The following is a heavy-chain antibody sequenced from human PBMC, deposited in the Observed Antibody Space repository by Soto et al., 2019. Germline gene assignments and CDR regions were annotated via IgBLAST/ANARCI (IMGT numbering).Heavy chain of an antibody. CDR1: GFTFSSYS. V-gene: IGHV3-21*01. CDR2: ISSSSSYI. CDR3: ARAPPVTVTTFDYYYYYMDV. D-gene: IGHD4-17*01. J-gene: IGHJ6*03. Sequence: GGSLRLSCAASGFTFSSYSMNWVRQAPGKGLEWVSSISSSSSYIYYADSVKGRFTISRDNAKNSLYLQMNSLRAEDTAVYYCARAPPVTVTTFDYYYYYMDVWGKGTTVTVSS.